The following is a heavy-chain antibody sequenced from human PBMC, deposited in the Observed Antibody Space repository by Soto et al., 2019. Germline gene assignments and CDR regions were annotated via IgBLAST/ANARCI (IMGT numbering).Heavy chain of an antibody. Sequence: QVQLVQSGAEVKKPGASVKVSCKASGYTFTSYGIIWVRQAPGQGLEWMGWISAYNGNTNHEQKLQGRVTMTTGTSTSTAYMELRRLRSDDTAVYYCARMGDFDWLTGYYFDYWGQGTLVTVSS. CDR2: ISAYNGNT. V-gene: IGHV1-18*01. J-gene: IGHJ4*02. D-gene: IGHD3-9*01. CDR1: GYTFTSYG. CDR3: ARMGDFDWLTGYYFDY.